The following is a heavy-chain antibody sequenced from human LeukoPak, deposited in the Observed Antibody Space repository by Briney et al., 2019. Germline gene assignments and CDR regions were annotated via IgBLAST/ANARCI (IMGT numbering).Heavy chain of an antibody. CDR2: ISYDGSNK. J-gene: IGHJ4*02. V-gene: IGHV3-30*04. CDR3: TTDRIVVVPAAYYFDY. CDR1: GFTFSSYA. Sequence: GGSLRLSCAASGFTFSSYAMHWVRQAPGKGLEWVAVISYDGSNKYYADSVKGRFTISRDNSKNTLYLQMNSLKTEDTAVYYCTTDRIVVVPAAYYFDYWGQGTLATVSS. D-gene: IGHD2-2*01.